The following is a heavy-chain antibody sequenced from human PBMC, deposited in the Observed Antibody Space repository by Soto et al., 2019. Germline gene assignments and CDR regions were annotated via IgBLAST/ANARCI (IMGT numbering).Heavy chain of an antibody. CDR3: ARGRDNPTDY. V-gene: IGHV3-21*01. Sequence: EVQLVESGGGLVKPGGSLRLSCAASGFTFSSYTIHWLRQAPGKGLEWVSSISSGGSDVYYADSVKGRFTISRDNAKNSLYLQMNSLRAEDTAVYYCARGRDNPTDYWGQGTLVTVSS. J-gene: IGHJ4*02. CDR1: GFTFSSYT. CDR2: ISSGGSDV. D-gene: IGHD1-1*01.